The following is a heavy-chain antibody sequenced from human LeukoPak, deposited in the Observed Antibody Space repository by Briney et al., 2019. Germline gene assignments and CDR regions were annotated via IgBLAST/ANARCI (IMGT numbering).Heavy chain of an antibody. Sequence: GGSLRLSCAASGFTFSSYCMSWVRQAPGKGLEWVSNINQGGSEKYYVDSVKVRFTISRDNAKNSLYLQMNSLRAEDTAVCYCARTGTRGAIRGYYMDVWGKGNTVTISS. V-gene: IGHV3-7*01. J-gene: IGHJ6*03. D-gene: IGHD3-10*01. CDR1: GFTFSSYC. CDR2: INQGGSEK. CDR3: ARTGTRGAIRGYYMDV.